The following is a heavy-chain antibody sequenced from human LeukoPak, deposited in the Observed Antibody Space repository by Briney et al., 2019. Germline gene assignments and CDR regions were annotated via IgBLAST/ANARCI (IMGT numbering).Heavy chain of an antibody. CDR1: GFTFSSYA. CDR3: AKDRCSSTSCSFDY. V-gene: IGHV3-23*01. CDR2: ISGSGGST. D-gene: IGHD2-2*01. J-gene: IGHJ4*02. Sequence: GGSLRLSCAASGFTFSSYAMSWVRQAPGKGLEWVSAISGSGGSTYYADSVKGRFTISRDNSKNTLYLQMNSLRAEDTAVYYRAKDRCSSTSCSFDYWGQGTLVTVSS.